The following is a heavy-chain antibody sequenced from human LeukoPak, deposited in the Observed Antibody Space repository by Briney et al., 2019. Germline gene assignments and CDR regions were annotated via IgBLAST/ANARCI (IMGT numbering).Heavy chain of an antibody. CDR2: IKEDGSEI. J-gene: IGHJ4*02. Sequence: GGSLRLSCAASGFTFSNYWMSWVRQAPGKGLEWVANIKEDGSEIYYVDSVKGRFTISRDNAKTSLYLQMNSLRADDTAMYYCARDKEMATITGSLFDYWGQGILVIVSS. V-gene: IGHV3-7*01. CDR1: GFTFSNYW. CDR3: ARDKEMATITGSLFDY. D-gene: IGHD5-24*01.